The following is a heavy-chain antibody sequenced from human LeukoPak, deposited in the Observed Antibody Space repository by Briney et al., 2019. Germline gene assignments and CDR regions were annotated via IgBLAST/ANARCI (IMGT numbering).Heavy chain of an antibody. CDR2: ITSSSSYI. J-gene: IGHJ4*02. CDR3: ARDLSGVAGYTYGRGIDY. D-gene: IGHD5-18*01. Sequence: GGPLRLSCVASGFTFNTYNMNWVRQAPGKGLEWVSSITSSSSYIYYADSVKGRFTISRDNAKSSLYLQMNSLRDEDTAVYYCARDLSGVAGYTYGRGIDYWGQGTLVTVSS. CDR1: GFTFNTYN. V-gene: IGHV3-21*01.